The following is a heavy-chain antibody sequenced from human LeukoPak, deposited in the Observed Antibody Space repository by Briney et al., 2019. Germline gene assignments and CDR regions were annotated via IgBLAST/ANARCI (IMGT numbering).Heavy chain of an antibody. D-gene: IGHD1-14*01. J-gene: IGHJ4*02. CDR3: KIDRSRAEHD. V-gene: IGHV3-7*01. Sequence: TGGSLRLSCAASGFTFSGHWMSWVRQAPGKGLEWVANINQGGSDKYYVDSVKGRFTISRDNANNLLYLQMNSLRGEDTAVYYCKIDRSRAEHDWGQGTLVTVSS. CDR1: GFTFSGHW. CDR2: INQGGSDK.